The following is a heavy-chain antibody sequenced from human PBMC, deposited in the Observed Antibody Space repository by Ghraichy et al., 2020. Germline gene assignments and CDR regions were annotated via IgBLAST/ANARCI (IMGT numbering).Heavy chain of an antibody. CDR3: ARQFTAYDFWSGYVWYYGMDV. J-gene: IGHJ6*02. CDR1: GGSISSSSYY. V-gene: IGHV4-39*01. D-gene: IGHD3-3*01. CDR2: IYYSGST. Sequence: SETLSLTCTVSGGSISSSSYYWGWIRQPPGKGLEWIGSIYYSGSTYYNPSLKSRVTISVDTSKNQFSLKLSSVTAADTAVYYCARQFTAYDFWSGYVWYYGMDVWGQGTTVTVSS.